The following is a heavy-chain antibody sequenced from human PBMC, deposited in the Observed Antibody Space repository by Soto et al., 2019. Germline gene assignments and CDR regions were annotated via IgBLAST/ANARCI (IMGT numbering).Heavy chain of an antibody. CDR3: ARDPAVAWKGGMEG. CDR1: GGTLSSYA. Sequence: SVKLSSKSPGGTLSSYAMIFVRQAPGQGLEWMGGIIPIFGTANYAQKFHGRVTITADESRSTAYMELTSLRSKDTAVYYCARDPAVAWKGGMEGGGRGSTGSVSS. J-gene: IGHJ6*02. V-gene: IGHV1-69*13. D-gene: IGHD1-1*01. CDR2: IIPIFGTA.